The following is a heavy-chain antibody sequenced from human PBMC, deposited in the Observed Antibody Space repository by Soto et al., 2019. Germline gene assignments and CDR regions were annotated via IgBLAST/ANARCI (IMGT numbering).Heavy chain of an antibody. CDR1: GYTFTSYG. V-gene: IGHV1-18*01. Sequence: GASVKVSCKASGYTFTSYGISWVRQAPGQGLEWMGWISAYNGNTNYAQKLQGRVTMTTDTSTSTAYMELRSLRSDDTAVYYCARDQRYYDFGSGSDAFDIWGQGTMVTVSS. D-gene: IGHD3-3*01. CDR3: ARDQRYYDFGSGSDAFDI. J-gene: IGHJ3*02. CDR2: ISAYNGNT.